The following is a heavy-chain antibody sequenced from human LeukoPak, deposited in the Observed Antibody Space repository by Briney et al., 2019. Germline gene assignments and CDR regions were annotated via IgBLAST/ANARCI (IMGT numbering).Heavy chain of an antibody. CDR3: ARGGGGNGGGDY. J-gene: IGHJ4*02. CDR2: INHSGST. D-gene: IGHD2-15*01. V-gene: IGHV4-34*01. CDR1: GGSFSGYY. Sequence: KASETLSLTCAVYGGSFSGYYCSWIRQPPGKRLEWIGEINHSGSTNSNPSIKSRVTIAVDTSQNQFSLRLSSVTGAESAVYYCARGGGGNGGGDYWGQGTLVTVSS.